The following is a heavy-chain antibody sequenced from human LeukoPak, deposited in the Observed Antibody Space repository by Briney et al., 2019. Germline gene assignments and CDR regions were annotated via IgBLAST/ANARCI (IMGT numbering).Heavy chain of an antibody. CDR2: TYYRS. CDR1: GDSVSSNSAA. V-gene: IGHV6-1*01. CDR3: ARVNYGRSGFFLDEYFQH. D-gene: IGHD3-22*01. J-gene: IGHJ1*01. Sequence: SHTLSLTCAISGDSVSSNSAAWNWIRQSPSRGLEWLGRTYYRSVSVKSRITINPDTSKNQFSLRLNSVTPEDTAVYYCARVNYGRSGFFLDEYFQHWGQGTLVTVSS.